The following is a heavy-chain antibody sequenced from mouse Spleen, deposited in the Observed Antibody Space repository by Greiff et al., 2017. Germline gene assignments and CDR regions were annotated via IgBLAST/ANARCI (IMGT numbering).Heavy chain of an antibody. J-gene: IGHJ4*01. CDR3: ARDLGYYYGMDY. D-gene: IGHD3-1*01. Sequence: EVMLVESGGGLVKPGGSLKLSCAASGFTFSDYYMYWVRQTPEKRLEWVATISDGGSYTYYPDSVKGRFTISRDNAKNNLYLQMSSLKSEDTAMYYCARDLGYYYGMDYWGQGTSVTVSS. CDR1: GFTFSDYY. CDR2: ISDGGSYT. V-gene: IGHV5-4*02.